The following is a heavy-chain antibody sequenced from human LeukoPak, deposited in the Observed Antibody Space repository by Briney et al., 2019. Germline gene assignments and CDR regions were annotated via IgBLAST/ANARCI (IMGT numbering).Heavy chain of an antibody. CDR1: EFIFNRSW. CDR3: AIWTSGNY. Sequence: GGSLRLSCAASEFIFNRSWMNWVRQAPWKGLEWVANMDPSGSHKRYVDSVKGRFTISKDNPGTSLYLDMYDLRAEDTAIYYCAIWTSGNYWGQGTLITVSS. V-gene: IGHV3-7*01. J-gene: IGHJ4*02. CDR2: MDPSGSHK. D-gene: IGHD1-1*01.